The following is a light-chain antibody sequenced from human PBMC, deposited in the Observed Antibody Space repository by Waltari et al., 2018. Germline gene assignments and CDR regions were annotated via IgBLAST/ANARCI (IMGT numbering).Light chain of an antibody. CDR2: DVS. CDR3: SSYTSSSTPVV. J-gene: IGLJ2*01. Sequence: QSALTQPASVSGSPGQSITISCTGTSSDVGAYNYFYWYQQHPGKAPKLMIYDVSNRPSGVSNRFSGSKSGNTASLTISGLQAEDEADYYCSSYTSSSTPVVFGGGTKLTVL. V-gene: IGLV2-14*01. CDR1: SSDVGAYNY.